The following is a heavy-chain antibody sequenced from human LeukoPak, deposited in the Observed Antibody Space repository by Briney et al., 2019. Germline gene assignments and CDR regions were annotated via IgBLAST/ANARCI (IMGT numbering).Heavy chain of an antibody. CDR3: ARGYCSGGSCYSYYYYNYMDV. V-gene: IGHV4-39*07. D-gene: IGHD2-15*01. J-gene: IGHJ6*03. CDR1: GGSISSSSYY. Sequence: PSETLSLTCTASGGSISSSSYYWGWIRQPPGKGLEWIGSIHYSGSTNYNPSLKSRVTISVDTSKNQFSLKLSSVTAADTAVYYCARGYCSGGSCYSYYYYNYMDVWGNGTTVTVSS. CDR2: IHYSGST.